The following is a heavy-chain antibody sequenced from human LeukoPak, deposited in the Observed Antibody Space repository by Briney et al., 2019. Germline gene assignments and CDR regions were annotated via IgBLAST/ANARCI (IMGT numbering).Heavy chain of an antibody. V-gene: IGHV4-34*01. CDR3: ARLYSGSYFLWY. CDR1: GGSFSGYY. CDR2: INHSGST. J-gene: IGHJ4*02. Sequence: SETLSLTCAVYGGSFSGYYWSWIRQPPGKGLEWIGEINHSGSTNYNPSLKSRVTISVDTSKNQFSLKLSSVTAADTAVYYCARLYSGSYFLWYWGQGTLVTVSS. D-gene: IGHD1-26*01.